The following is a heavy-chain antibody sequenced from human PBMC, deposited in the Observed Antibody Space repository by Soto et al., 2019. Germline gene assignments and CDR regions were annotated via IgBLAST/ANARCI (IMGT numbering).Heavy chain of an antibody. CDR1: GYTFTSYD. CDR2: MNPNSGNT. D-gene: IGHD6-13*01. V-gene: IGHV1-8*01. CDR3: ARSKWYSSRNSYGMDV. Sequence: QVQLVQSGAEVKKPGASVKVSCKASGYTFTSYDMNWVRQATGQGLEWMGWMNPNSGNTGYAQKFQGRVTMTRNTSISTAYMELSSLRSEDTAVYYCARSKWYSSRNSYGMDVWGQGTTVTVSS. J-gene: IGHJ6*02.